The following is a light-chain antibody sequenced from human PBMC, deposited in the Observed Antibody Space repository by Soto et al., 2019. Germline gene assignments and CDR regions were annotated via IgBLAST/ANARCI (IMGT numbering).Light chain of an antibody. CDR3: QQRSNWPPRIT. V-gene: IGKV3D-20*02. CDR1: QSVADNY. Sequence: EIVLTQSPATLSLSPVERANLSCSASQSVADNYLAWYQQKPGQAPRLLIYAASRRATGIPDTFSGSGSGTDFTLTITRLEPEDFAVYYCQQRSNWPPRITFGQGTRLEI. J-gene: IGKJ5*01. CDR2: AAS.